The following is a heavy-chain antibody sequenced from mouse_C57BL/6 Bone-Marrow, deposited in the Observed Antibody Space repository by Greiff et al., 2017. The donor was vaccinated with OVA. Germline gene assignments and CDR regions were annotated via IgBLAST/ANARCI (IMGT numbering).Heavy chain of an antibody. CDR2: IYPRSGNT. CDR3: ASGLGIYYYGSRGAY. Sequence: VQGVESGAELARPGASVKLSCKASGYTFTSYGISWVKQRTGQGLEWIGEIYPRSGNTYYNEKFKGKATLTADKSSSTAYMELRSLTSEDSAVYFCASGLGIYYYGSRGAYWGQGTLVTVSA. J-gene: IGHJ3*01. D-gene: IGHD1-1*01. CDR1: GYTFTSYG. V-gene: IGHV1-81*01.